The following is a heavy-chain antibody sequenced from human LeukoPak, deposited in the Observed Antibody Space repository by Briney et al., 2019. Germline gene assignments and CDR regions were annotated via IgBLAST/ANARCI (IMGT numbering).Heavy chain of an antibody. J-gene: IGHJ4*02. D-gene: IGHD3-22*01. CDR3: ARDALGNYDTSGYLGY. CDR2: IYIGGST. V-gene: IGHV3-53*01. Sequence: GVSLRLSCAVSGFTVSYNYMSWVRQAPGQGLEWVSVIYIGGSTYSADSVKGGFTISRDNSKNTLFFQMSRLRGEDTAVYYCARDALGNYDTSGYLGYWGQGTLVTVSA. CDR1: GFTVSYNY.